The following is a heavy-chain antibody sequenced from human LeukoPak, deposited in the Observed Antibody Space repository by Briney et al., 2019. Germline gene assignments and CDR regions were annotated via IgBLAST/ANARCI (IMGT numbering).Heavy chain of an antibody. J-gene: IGHJ5*02. CDR1: GFTFSSNW. CDR3: VRLPGYSNWFDP. V-gene: IGHV4-4*02. CDR2: IYHSGST. D-gene: IGHD6-13*01. Sequence: GSLRLSCAASGFTFSSNWMTWVRQPPGKGLEWIGEIYHSGSTNYNPSLKSRVTISVDKSKNQFSLKLSSVTAADTAVYYCVRLPGYSNWFDPWGQGALVTVSS.